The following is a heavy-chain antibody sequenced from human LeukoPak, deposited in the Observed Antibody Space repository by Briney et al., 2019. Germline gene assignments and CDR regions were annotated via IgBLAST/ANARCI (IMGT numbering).Heavy chain of an antibody. Sequence: GGSLRLSCAASGFTFDDYAMHWVRQAPGKGLEWVSGISWNSGSIGYADSVKGRFTISRDNAKNSLYLQMNSLRAEDTALYYCAEDETSSGSYSAYWGQGTLVTVSS. CDR2: ISWNSGSI. CDR3: AEDETSSGSYSAY. V-gene: IGHV3-9*01. CDR1: GFTFDDYA. D-gene: IGHD1-26*01. J-gene: IGHJ4*02.